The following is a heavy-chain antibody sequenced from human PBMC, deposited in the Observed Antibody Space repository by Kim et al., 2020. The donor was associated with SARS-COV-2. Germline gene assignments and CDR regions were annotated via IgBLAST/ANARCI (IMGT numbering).Heavy chain of an antibody. Sequence: GGSLRLSCAASGFTFDDYAMHWVRQAPGKGLEWVSLISGDGGSTYYADSVKGRFTISRDNSKNSLYLQMNSLRTEDTALYYCAKDIGSYYYDSSGYYPMRSWNYYGMDVWGQGTTVTVSS. CDR3: AKDIGSYYYDSSGYYPMRSWNYYGMDV. V-gene: IGHV3-43*02. J-gene: IGHJ6*02. D-gene: IGHD3-22*01. CDR2: ISGDGGST. CDR1: GFTFDDYA.